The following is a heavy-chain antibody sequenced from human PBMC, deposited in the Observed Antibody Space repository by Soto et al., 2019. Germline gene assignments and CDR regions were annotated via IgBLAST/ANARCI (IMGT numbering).Heavy chain of an antibody. V-gene: IGHV1-3*05. CDR2: INAGNGNT. D-gene: IGHD5-12*01. CDR3: ARVSGYYFLDY. J-gene: IGHJ4*02. CDR1: GYTFTNYA. Sequence: QVQLVQSGAAEKKPGASVKVSCKASGYTFTNYAMHWVRQAPGQRLEWMGWINAGNGNTKYSQKFQGRVTITSDTSASTAYMELSSLRSEDTAVYYCARVSGYYFLDYWGQGTLVTVSS.